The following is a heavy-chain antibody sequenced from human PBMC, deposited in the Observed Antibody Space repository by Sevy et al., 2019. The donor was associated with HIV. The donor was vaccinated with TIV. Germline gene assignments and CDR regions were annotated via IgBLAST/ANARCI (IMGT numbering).Heavy chain of an antibody. J-gene: IGHJ4*02. D-gene: IGHD2-15*01. Sequence: GGSLRLSCEASAINIRDYWMNWVRQAPGKGLEWVANINPDGSKIYYAGSVKGRFTISRDSAKNSVFLQMTSLRAEDTAVYYCVRAIQLAASYWGQGMLVTVSS. CDR3: VRAIQLAASY. CDR1: AINIRDYW. CDR2: INPDGSKI. V-gene: IGHV3-7*02.